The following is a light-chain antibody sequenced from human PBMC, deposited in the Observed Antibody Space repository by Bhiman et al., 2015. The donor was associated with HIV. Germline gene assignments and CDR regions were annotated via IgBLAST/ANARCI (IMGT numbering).Light chain of an antibody. V-gene: IGLV3-19*01. CDR1: SLRTYY. CDR2: GNN. J-gene: IGLJ3*02. CDR3: NSRDTSGNHWV. Sequence: SSELTQDPAVSVALGQTVRITCQGDSLRTYYASWYQQKPGQAPVLVIYGNNRRPSGIPDRFSGSTGAQAEDEADYYCNSRDTSGNHWVFGGGTKLTVL.